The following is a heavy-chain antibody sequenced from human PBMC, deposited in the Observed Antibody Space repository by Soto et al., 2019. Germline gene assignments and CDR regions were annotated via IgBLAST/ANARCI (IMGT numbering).Heavy chain of an antibody. J-gene: IGHJ2*01. V-gene: IGHV1-69*08. D-gene: IGHD3-10*01. Sequence: QVQLVQSGAEVKKPGSSVKVSCKASGGTFSSYTISWVRQAPGQGLEWMGRIIPILGIANYAQKFQGRVPITADKSTSTTYMELSSLRSEDPAVYYYARDTSVVRAVIITGNWYFALSGRGTLVTVSS. CDR3: ARDTSVVRAVIITGNWYFAL. CDR1: GGTFSSYT. CDR2: IIPILGIA.